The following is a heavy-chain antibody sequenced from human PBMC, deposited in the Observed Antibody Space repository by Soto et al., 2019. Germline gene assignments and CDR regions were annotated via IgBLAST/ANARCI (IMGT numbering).Heavy chain of an antibody. Sequence: GGSLRLSCTASGFTFGGYAMTWFRQAPGKGLEWVGFIRTKAFGGTPEYAASVKGRFTISRDDSTNTAYMELRSLRSDDTAVFFCARDSGNLGVWDYFFDYWGQGTLVTVSS. D-gene: IGHD1-26*01. CDR3: ARDSGNLGVWDYFFDY. CDR2: IRTKAFGGTP. V-gene: IGHV3-49*03. J-gene: IGHJ4*02. CDR1: GFTFGGYA.